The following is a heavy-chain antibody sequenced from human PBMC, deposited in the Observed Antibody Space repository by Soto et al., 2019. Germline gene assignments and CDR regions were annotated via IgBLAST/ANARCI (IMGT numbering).Heavy chain of an antibody. CDR2: IYYSGST. V-gene: IGHV4-59*08. D-gene: IGHD1-26*01. J-gene: IGHJ4*02. Sequence: PSETLSLTCTVSGGSISSYYWSWIRQPPGKGLEWIGYIYYSGSTNYNPSLKSRVTISVDTSKNQLSLKLSSVTAADTAVYYCASHGAFTWDVGYWGQRTLLTVAS. CDR3: ASHGAFTWDVGY. CDR1: GGSISSYY.